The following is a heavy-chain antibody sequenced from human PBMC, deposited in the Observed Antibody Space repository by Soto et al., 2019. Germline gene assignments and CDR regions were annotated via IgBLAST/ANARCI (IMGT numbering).Heavy chain of an antibody. D-gene: IGHD3-9*01. CDR1: GFTLDKYT. Sequence: PGGSLRLSCAAFGFTLDKYTMGWVRQAPGKGLEWVAESFSSGGTQYADSVKGRFTISRDNSRNRVFLQMNGLRVEDTALYYCARDREPDGIWTFDSWGQGALVPVSS. CDR3: ARDREPDGIWTFDS. J-gene: IGHJ4*02. V-gene: IGHV3-53*01. CDR2: SFSSGGT.